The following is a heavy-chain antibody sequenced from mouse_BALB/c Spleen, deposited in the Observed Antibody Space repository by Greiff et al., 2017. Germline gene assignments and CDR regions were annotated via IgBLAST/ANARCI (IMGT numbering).Heavy chain of an antibody. CDR3: ARSGTYWYFDV. Sequence: VQLQQSGAELARPGASVKMSCKASGYTFTSYTMHWVKQRPGQGLEWIGYINPSSGYTNYNQKFKDKATLTADKSSSTAYMQLSSLTSEDSAVYYCARSGTYWYFDVWGAGTTVTVSS. D-gene: IGHD1-1*01. CDR1: GYTFTSYT. CDR2: INPSSGYT. V-gene: IGHV1-4*01. J-gene: IGHJ1*01.